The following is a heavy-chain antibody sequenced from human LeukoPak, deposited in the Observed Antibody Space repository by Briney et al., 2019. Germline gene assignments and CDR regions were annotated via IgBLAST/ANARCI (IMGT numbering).Heavy chain of an antibody. D-gene: IGHD3-10*01. V-gene: IGHV4-38-2*02. CDR1: GYSISSAYH. Sequence: PSETLSLTCTVSGYSISSAYHWGWIRQPPGKGLEWIGSIFHSGSTYYNPSLKSRVTISVDTSKNQFSLELRSVTAADTAVYYCARTRYYYNSRSYGAPYYFDYWGQGTLVTVSS. CDR2: IFHSGST. CDR3: ARTRYYYNSRSYGAPYYFDY. J-gene: IGHJ4*02.